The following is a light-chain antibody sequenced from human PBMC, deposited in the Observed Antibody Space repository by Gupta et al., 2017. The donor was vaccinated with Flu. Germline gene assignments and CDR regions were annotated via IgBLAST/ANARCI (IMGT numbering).Light chain of an antibody. CDR1: SSDVGGYNR. Sequence: QSALTQPASVSGSPGPSITISCTGTSSDVGGYNRVSWYQQPPGTAPKLMISEVSNRPSGVPDRFSGSKSGNTASMAISGLQAEDEADYYCSSVTSRETWGCGGGTKLTVL. V-gene: IGLV2-18*02. CDR3: SSVTSRETWG. CDR2: EVS. J-gene: IGLJ3*02.